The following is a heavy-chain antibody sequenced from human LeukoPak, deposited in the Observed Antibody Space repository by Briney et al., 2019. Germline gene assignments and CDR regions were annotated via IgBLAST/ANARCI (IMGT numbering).Heavy chain of an antibody. CDR2: IKEDGSDK. D-gene: IGHD1-26*01. J-gene: IGHJ4*02. V-gene: IGHV3-7*03. CDR1: GFIFSSYW. CDR3: ARVSGSYYWGIDY. Sequence: GGSLRLSCAASGFIFSSYWMAWVRQAPGKGLEWVANIKEDGSDKNYVESLKGRFTISRDNAKNSLYLQMDSLRAEDTAVYYCARVSGSYYWGIDYWGQGTLVTVSS.